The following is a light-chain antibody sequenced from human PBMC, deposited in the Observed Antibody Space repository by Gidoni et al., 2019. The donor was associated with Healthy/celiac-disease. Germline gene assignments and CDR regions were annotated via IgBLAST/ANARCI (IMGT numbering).Light chain of an antibody. V-gene: IGKV2-28*01. Sequence: DIVMTQYPLSMTVTPGEPASISCRSSQSLLHSNGYNYLDWYLQKPGQSPQLLIYLGSNRASGVPDRFSGSGSGTYFTLKISRVEAEDVGVYYFMQALQTPRTFGQGTKVEIK. J-gene: IGKJ1*01. CDR1: QSLLHSNGYNY. CDR2: LGS. CDR3: MQALQTPRT.